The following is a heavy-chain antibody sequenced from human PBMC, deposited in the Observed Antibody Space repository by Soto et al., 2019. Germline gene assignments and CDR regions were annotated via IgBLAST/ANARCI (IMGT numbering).Heavy chain of an antibody. J-gene: IGHJ6*02. CDR3: ARSQGGSSSLDIYYYYYYGMDV. CDR2: IIPIFGTA. Sequence: QVQLVQSGAEVKKPGSSVKVSCKAPGGTFSSYAISWVRQAPGQGLEWMGGIIPIFGTANYAQKFQGRVTITADESTSTGYMELSSLRCEDTAVYYCARSQGGSSSLDIYYYYYYGMDVWGQGTTVTVSS. CDR1: GGTFSSYA. V-gene: IGHV1-69*01. D-gene: IGHD2-15*01.